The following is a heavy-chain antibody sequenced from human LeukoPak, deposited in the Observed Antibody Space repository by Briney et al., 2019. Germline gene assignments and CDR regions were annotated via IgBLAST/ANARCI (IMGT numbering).Heavy chain of an antibody. Sequence: SETLSLTCTVSGGSISGSSYYWGWIRQPPGKGLEWIGSIHYAGGTYYNPSLKSRVTISVDTSKNQFSLRLTSVTAADTAVYHCATLFSGYDSSGSWGQGTLVTVSS. CDR1: GGSISGSSYY. V-gene: IGHV4-39*01. J-gene: IGHJ5*02. CDR2: IHYAGGT. CDR3: ATLFSGYDSSGS. D-gene: IGHD5-12*01.